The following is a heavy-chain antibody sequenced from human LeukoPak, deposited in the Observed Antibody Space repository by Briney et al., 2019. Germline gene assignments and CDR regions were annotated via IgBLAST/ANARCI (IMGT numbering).Heavy chain of an antibody. J-gene: IGHJ3*02. V-gene: IGHV4-59*01. CDR2: IYYSGST. CDR3: AGYGDSDDAFDI. D-gene: IGHD4-17*01. Sequence: SETLSLTCTVSGGSISSYYWSWIRQPPGKGLEWIGYIYYSGSTNYNPSLKSRVTISVDTSKNQFSLKPSSVTAADTAVYYCAGYGDSDDAFDIWGQGTMVTVSS. CDR1: GGSISSYY.